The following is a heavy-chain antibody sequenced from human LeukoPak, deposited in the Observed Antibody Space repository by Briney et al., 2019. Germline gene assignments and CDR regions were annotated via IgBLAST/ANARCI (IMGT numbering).Heavy chain of an antibody. J-gene: IGHJ4*02. Sequence: PSGTLSLTCTVSGGSISSSSYYWGWIRQPPGKGLEWIGEINHSGSTNYNPSLKSRVTISVDTSKNQFSLKLSSVTAADTAVYYCARVFYGSYWERAYYFDYWGQGTLVTVSS. CDR2: INHSGST. V-gene: IGHV4-39*07. CDR3: ARVFYGSYWERAYYFDY. CDR1: GGSISSSSYY. D-gene: IGHD1-26*01.